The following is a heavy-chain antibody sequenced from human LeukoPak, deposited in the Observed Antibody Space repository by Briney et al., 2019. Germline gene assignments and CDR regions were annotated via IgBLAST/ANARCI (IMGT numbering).Heavy chain of an antibody. J-gene: IGHJ4*02. CDR3: ARDRDGYNSIAAAFDY. D-gene: IGHD5-24*01. CDR2: ISYDGSNK. V-gene: IGHV3-30-3*01. Sequence: PGGSLRLSCAASGFTFSSYAMHWVRQAPGKGLEWVAVISYDGSNKYYADSVKGRLTISRDNSKNTLYLQMNSLRAEDTAVYYCARDRDGYNSIAAAFDYWGQGTLVTVSS. CDR1: GFTFSSYA.